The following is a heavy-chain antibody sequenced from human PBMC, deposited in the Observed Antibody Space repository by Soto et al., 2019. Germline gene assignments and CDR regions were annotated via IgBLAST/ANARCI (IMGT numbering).Heavy chain of an antibody. J-gene: IGHJ3*02. V-gene: IGHV1-8*01. CDR2: MNPNSGNT. Sequence: ASVKVSCKASGYTFTSYDINWVRQATGQGLEWMGWMNPNSGNTGYAQKFQGRVTMTRNTSISTAYMELSSLRSEDTAVYYCARAYDFWSGYQRNAFDIWGQGTMVTVSS. CDR1: GYTFTSYD. CDR3: ARAYDFWSGYQRNAFDI. D-gene: IGHD3-3*01.